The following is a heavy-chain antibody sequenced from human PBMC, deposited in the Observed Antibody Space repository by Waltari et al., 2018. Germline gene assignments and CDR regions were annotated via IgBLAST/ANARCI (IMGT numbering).Heavy chain of an antibody. CDR2: INQITGDT. D-gene: IGHD2-2*01. J-gene: IGHJ5*01. CDR3: AREGSLYSSTGGWIGP. V-gene: IGHV4-59*11. CDR1: NGSLNTHY. Sequence: QVHLQESGPGLVKPSETLSLTCTVPNGSLNTHYWSWIRQPPGKRMEWIGWINQITGDTNYNPSLESRVIISSDISKNQFSLKLTSVTAADTAIYYCAREGSLYSSTGGWIGPWGQGMLVTVSS.